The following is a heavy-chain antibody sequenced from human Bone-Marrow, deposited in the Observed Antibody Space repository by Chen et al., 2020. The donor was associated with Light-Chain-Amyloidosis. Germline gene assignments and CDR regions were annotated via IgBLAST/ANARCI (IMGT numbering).Heavy chain of an antibody. CDR3: ARRRDGYNFDY. V-gene: IGHV5-51*01. Sequence: EVQLEQSGPEVKKPGESLKISCKGSGYTFPNYWIGWVRQMPGKGLEWMGVIYPDDYDARYSPSFEGQVTSSADKSITTAFLQWRSLKASDTAMYYCARRRDGYNFDYWGQGTLVTVSS. D-gene: IGHD5-12*01. CDR1: GYTFPNYW. J-gene: IGHJ4*02. CDR2: IYPDDYDA.